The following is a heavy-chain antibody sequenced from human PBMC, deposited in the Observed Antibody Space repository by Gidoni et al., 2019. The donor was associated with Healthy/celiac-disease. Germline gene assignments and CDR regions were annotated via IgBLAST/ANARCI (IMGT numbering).Heavy chain of an antibody. D-gene: IGHD3-10*01. V-gene: IGHV3-21*01. CDR3: ARAVNTMVRGVIGGLSYYYYGMDV. J-gene: IGHJ6*02. Sequence: EVQLVESGGGLVKPGGSLRLSCAASGFTFSRYSMHCVRQAPGKGLEWVSSISSSSSYIYYADSVKGRFTISRDNAKNSLYLQMNSLRAEDTAVYYCARAVNTMVRGVIGGLSYYYYGMDVWGQGTTVTVSS. CDR1: GFTFSRYS. CDR2: ISSSSSYI.